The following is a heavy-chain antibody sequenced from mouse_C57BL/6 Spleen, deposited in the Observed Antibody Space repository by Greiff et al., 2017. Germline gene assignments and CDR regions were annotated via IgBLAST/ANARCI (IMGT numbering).Heavy chain of an antibody. Sequence: QVQLQQSGAELAKPGASVKLSCKASGYTFTSYWMHWVKQRPGPGLEWIGYINPSSGYTKYNQKFKDKATLTADNSSSTAYIQLCSLTYDDSAVYYCATRGDGCSRNFDYSVQGTTLTVSS. CDR3: ATRGDGCSRNFDY. J-gene: IGHJ2*01. V-gene: IGHV1-7*01. CDR1: GYTFTSYW. CDR2: INPSSGYT. D-gene: IGHD2-3*01.